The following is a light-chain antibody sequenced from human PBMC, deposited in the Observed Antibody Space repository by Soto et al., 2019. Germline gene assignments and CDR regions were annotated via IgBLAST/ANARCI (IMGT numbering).Light chain of an antibody. J-gene: IGKJ1*01. Sequence: IQITQAPSTLAASGGDRFTITFRAIPPISTWLAWYQQKPGKAPELLIYGASPLESGVPSRFSGSGSGTEFTLTISSLQPDDFAIYYCHQYKSYWTFGQGTKVDIK. CDR2: GAS. V-gene: IGKV1-5*01. CDR3: HQYKSYWT. CDR1: PPISTW.